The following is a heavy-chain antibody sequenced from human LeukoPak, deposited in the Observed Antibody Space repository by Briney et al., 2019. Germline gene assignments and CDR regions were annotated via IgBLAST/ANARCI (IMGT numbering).Heavy chain of an antibody. V-gene: IGHV4-31*03. CDR1: GGSISSGGYY. Sequence: SETLSLTCTVSGGSISSGGYYWSWIRQHPGKGLEWIGYIYYSGSTYYNPSLKSRVTISVDTSKNQFSLKLSSVTAADTAVYYCARYYYDSSGYPRLFDYWGQGTLVTVFS. CDR2: IYYSGST. J-gene: IGHJ4*02. CDR3: ARYYYDSSGYPRLFDY. D-gene: IGHD3-22*01.